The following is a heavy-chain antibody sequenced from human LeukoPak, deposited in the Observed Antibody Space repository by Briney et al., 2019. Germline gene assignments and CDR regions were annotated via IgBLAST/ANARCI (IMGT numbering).Heavy chain of an antibody. Sequence: SVKVSCKASGGTFSSYAISWVRQAPGQGLEWMGRIIPIFGIANYAQKFQGRVTITADKSTSTAYMELSSLRSEDTAVYYCAIGTLIVGAPSPFDYWGQGTLVTVSS. CDR1: GGTFSSYA. CDR3: AIGTLIVGAPSPFDY. J-gene: IGHJ4*02. V-gene: IGHV1-69*04. D-gene: IGHD1-26*01. CDR2: IIPIFGIA.